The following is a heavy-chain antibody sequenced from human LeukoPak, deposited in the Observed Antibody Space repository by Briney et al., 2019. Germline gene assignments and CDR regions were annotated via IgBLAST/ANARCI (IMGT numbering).Heavy chain of an antibody. CDR1: GYSFTSYG. D-gene: IGHD3-10*01. J-gene: IGHJ5*02. Sequence: GASVKVSCKASGYSFTSYGISWVRQAPGQGLEWMGWISAYNGNTKYAQKFQGRITMTTDTSTSTAYMELGSLGSDDTAVYYCARDPLRRYGSGSFYLVHWFDPWGQGTLVTVSS. CDR2: ISAYNGNT. V-gene: IGHV1-18*04. CDR3: ARDPLRRYGSGSFYLVHWFDP.